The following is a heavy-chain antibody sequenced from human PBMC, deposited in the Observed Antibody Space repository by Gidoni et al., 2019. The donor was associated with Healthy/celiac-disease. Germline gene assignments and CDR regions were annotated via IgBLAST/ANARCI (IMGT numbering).Heavy chain of an antibody. V-gene: IGHV4-38-2*01. D-gene: IGHD2-15*01. Sequence: QVQLQESGPGLVKPSETLSLTCAVSGFSISSGYYWGWIRQPPGKGLEWIGSIYHSGSTYYNPSLKSRVTISVDTSKNQFSLKLSSVTAADTAVYYCARAWVAATLDWFDPWGQGTLVTVSS. CDR2: IYHSGST. J-gene: IGHJ5*02. CDR1: GFSISSGYY. CDR3: ARAWVAATLDWFDP.